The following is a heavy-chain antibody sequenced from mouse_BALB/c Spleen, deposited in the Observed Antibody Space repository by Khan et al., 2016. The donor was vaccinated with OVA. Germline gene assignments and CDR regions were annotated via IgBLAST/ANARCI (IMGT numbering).Heavy chain of an antibody. D-gene: IGHD2-13*01. V-gene: IGHV1-5*01. Sequence: EVQLQESGTVLARPGASVKMSCKASGYTFTSYWMHWVKQRPGKGLEWIGAIYPGNSDINYNQKFKGKAKLTAVTSTSTAYMELNSLTNEDSAVYYYTRNGFGDYGSGDYWGQGTTLTVSS. J-gene: IGHJ2*01. CDR1: GYTFTSYW. CDR2: IYPGNSDI. CDR3: TRNGFGDYGSGDY.